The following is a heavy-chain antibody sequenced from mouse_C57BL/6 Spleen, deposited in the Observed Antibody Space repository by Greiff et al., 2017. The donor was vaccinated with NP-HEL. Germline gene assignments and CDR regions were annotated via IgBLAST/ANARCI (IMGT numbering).Heavy chain of an antibody. CDR1: GYTFTDYY. CDR3: AREKDYSNYEDYFDY. V-gene: IGHV1-76*01. CDR2: IYPGSGNT. J-gene: IGHJ2*01. Sequence: QVQLQQSGAELVRPGASVKLSCKASGYTFTDYYINWVKQRPGQGLEWIARIYPGSGNTYYNEKFKGKATLTAEKSSSTAYMQLSSLTSEDSAVYFCAREKDYSNYEDYFDYWGQGTTLTVSS. D-gene: IGHD2-5*01.